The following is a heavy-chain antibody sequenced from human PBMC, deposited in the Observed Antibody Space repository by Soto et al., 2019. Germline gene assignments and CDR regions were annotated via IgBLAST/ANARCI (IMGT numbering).Heavy chain of an antibody. J-gene: IGHJ6*02. D-gene: IGHD1-26*01. CDR3: AKIVGATTHYYYGMDV. V-gene: IGHV3-53*01. CDR2: IYSGGST. CDR1: GFTVSSNY. Sequence: DVQLVESGGGLIQPGGSLRLSCAASGFTVSSNYMSWVRQAPGKGLEWVSVIYSGGSTYYADSVKGRFTISRDNSKNTLYLQMNSLRAEDTAVYYCAKIVGATTHYYYGMDVWGQGTTVTVSS.